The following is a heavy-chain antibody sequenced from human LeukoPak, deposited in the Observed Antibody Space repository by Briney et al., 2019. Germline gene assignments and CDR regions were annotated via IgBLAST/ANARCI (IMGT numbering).Heavy chain of an antibody. D-gene: IGHD1-7*01. CDR2: IYHSGST. Sequence: SQTLSLTCAVSGGSISSGGYSWSWIRQPPGKGLEWIGYIYHSGSTYYNPSLKSRVTISVDRSKNQFSLKLSSVTAADTAVYYCARDRYNWNYPGIMDYYYYGMDVWGQGTTVTVSS. V-gene: IGHV4-30-2*01. CDR1: GGSISSGGYS. J-gene: IGHJ6*02. CDR3: ARDRYNWNYPGIMDYYYYGMDV.